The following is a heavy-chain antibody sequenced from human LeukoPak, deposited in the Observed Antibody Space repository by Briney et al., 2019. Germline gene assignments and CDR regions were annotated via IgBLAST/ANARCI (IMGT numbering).Heavy chain of an antibody. CDR1: RFTFSSYW. CDR2: IKQDGSEK. V-gene: IGHV3-7*01. CDR3: ARDSGYSYGYGPDY. J-gene: IGHJ4*02. D-gene: IGHD5-18*01. Sequence: GGSLRLSCAASRFTFSSYWMSWVRQAPGKGLEWVANIKQDGSEKYYVDSVKGRFTISRDNAKNSLYLQMNSLRAEDTAVYYCARDSGYSYGYGPDYWGQGTLVTVSS.